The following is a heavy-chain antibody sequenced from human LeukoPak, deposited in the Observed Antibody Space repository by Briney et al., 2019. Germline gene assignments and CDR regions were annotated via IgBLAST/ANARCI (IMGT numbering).Heavy chain of an antibody. CDR3: AVLSDGAYCGGDCFYLDY. Sequence: ASVKVSCKASGGTFSSHAMSWVRQAPGQGLEWMGGIIPVLDMTNYAQEFQGRVTITADKSTGTGYMELSSLRSEDTAVYYCAVLSDGAYCGGDCFYLDYWGQGTLVIVSS. CDR1: GGTFSSHA. V-gene: IGHV1-69*10. D-gene: IGHD2-21*02. CDR2: IIPVLDMT. J-gene: IGHJ4*02.